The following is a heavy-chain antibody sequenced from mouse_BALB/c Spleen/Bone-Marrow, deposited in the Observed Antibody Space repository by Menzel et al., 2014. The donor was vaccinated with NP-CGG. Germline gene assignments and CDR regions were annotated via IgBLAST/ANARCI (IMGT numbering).Heavy chain of an antibody. Sequence: DVMLVESGGGLVQPGGSLKLSCAASGFDFSRYWMSWVRQAPGKGLEWIGEINPDSSTINYTPSLKDKFIISRDNAKNTLYLQMRKVRSEDTALYYCARQGYYGYSDHWGQGTTLTVSS. CDR3: ARQGYYGYSDH. J-gene: IGHJ2*01. CDR2: INPDSSTI. D-gene: IGHD1-2*01. V-gene: IGHV4-1*02. CDR1: GFDFSRYW.